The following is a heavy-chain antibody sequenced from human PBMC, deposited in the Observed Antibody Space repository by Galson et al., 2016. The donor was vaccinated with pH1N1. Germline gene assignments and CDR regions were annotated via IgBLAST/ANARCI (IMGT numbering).Heavy chain of an antibody. J-gene: IGHJ4*02. CDR1: GGSISSNHN. D-gene: IGHD6-19*01. Sequence: ETLSLTCTVSGGSISSNHNWGWIRQPPGKGLEWVGSVHYTGAAYYNPSLRSRVTISLATSKNQFYLKMTSVTAADTAVYYRARHRMWLTFPDYWGQGTLATVSS. CDR2: VHYTGAA. V-gene: IGHV4-39*01. CDR3: ARHRMWLTFPDY.